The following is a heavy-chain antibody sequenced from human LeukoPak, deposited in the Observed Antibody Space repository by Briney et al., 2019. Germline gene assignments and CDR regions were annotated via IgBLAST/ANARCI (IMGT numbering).Heavy chain of an antibody. V-gene: IGHV3-11*01. Sequence: GGSLRLSCAASGFTFSDYYMSWIRQAPGKGLEWVSYISHSGRTMYYADSVKGRFTISRDNVKNSLYLQMNSLRAGDTAVYYCARDSIVRGNIGNDMDVWGKGTTVTVSS. CDR2: ISHSGRTM. D-gene: IGHD2-8*01. J-gene: IGHJ6*03. CDR3: ARDSIVRGNIGNDMDV. CDR1: GFTFSDYY.